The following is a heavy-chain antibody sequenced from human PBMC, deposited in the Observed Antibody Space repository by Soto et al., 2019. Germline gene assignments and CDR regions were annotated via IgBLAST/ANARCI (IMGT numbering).Heavy chain of an antibody. Sequence: GASVKVSCKASGYTFTSYYIHWVRQAPGQGLEWMGIINPSGGSMSDAQKFQGRVTMTRDTSTSTVYMELSSLRSEDTAVYYCARQYEGLAAVDGVQDWGRGTLVTVSS. D-gene: IGHD6-13*01. CDR2: INPSGGSM. CDR3: ARQYEGLAAVDGVQD. J-gene: IGHJ1*01. CDR1: GYTFTSYY. V-gene: IGHV1-46*01.